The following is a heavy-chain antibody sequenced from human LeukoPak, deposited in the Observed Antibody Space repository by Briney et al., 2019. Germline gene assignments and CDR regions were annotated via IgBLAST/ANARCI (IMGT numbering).Heavy chain of an antibody. CDR1: GGSISSGGYY. Sequence: SETLSLTCTVSGGSISSGGYYWSWIRQHPETGLEWIGYIYYSGRTYYNPSLKSRVTISVDTSKNQFSLKLSSVTAADTAVYYCARGLKGGYGRYFDYWGQGTLVTVSS. D-gene: IGHD5-12*01. J-gene: IGHJ4*02. CDR3: ARGLKGGYGRYFDY. CDR2: IYYSGRT. V-gene: IGHV4-31*03.